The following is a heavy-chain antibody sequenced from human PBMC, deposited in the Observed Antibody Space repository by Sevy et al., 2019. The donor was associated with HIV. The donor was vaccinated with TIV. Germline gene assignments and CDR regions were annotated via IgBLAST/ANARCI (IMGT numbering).Heavy chain of an antibody. CDR3: AREDPVDNAGMDV. CDR1: GYTFTSYY. V-gene: IGHV1-46*01. Sequence: ASVKVSCKASGYTFTSYYMHWVRQAPGQGLEWMGIVNPSGGSTSYAQKFQGRVTMTRDTSTSTVYMELSSLRSEDTAVYYCAREDPVDNAGMDVWGQGTTVTVSS. D-gene: IGHD5-12*01. J-gene: IGHJ6*02. CDR2: VNPSGGST.